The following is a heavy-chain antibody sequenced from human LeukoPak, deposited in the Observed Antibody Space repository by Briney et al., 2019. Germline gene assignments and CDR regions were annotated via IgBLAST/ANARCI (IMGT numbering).Heavy chain of an antibody. Sequence: SETLSPTCAVYGGSFSGYYWSWIRQPPGKGLEWIGEINHSGSTNYNPSLKSRVSISVDTSKNQFSLKLNSVTAADTAVYYCARHRVGGRIAAAGSSYNWFDPWGQGTLVTVSS. J-gene: IGHJ5*02. CDR3: ARHRVGGRIAAAGSSYNWFDP. D-gene: IGHD6-13*01. CDR1: GGSFSGYY. CDR2: INHSGST. V-gene: IGHV4-34*01.